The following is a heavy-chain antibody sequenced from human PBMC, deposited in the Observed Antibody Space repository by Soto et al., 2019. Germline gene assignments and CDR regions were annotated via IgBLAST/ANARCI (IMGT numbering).Heavy chain of an antibody. CDR2: FVPVVGSA. CDR1: GAAFNTST. Sequence: QVQLVQSGAEVRKPGSSVSVSCKASGAAFNTSTINWVRQAPGQGLEWMGGFVPVVGSATYAQKFQGRVAITAAASTITFYMELSRLNSADTALYCCVREDATIGSYSWFDPWGQGTLVTVSS. J-gene: IGHJ5*02. V-gene: IGHV1-69*01. D-gene: IGHD5-12*01. CDR3: VREDATIGSYSWFDP.